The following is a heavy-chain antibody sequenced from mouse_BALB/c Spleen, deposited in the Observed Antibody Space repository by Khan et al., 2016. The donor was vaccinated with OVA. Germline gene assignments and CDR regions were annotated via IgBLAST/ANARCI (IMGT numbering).Heavy chain of an antibody. Sequence: EVQLQESGPGLVKPSQSLSLTCTVTVYSITSDYAWNWIRQFPGNKLEWMGYINYSGSTSYYPSLKSRISITRDTSKNQFFLQLNSVTTEDTATYYCARWFAYWGQGTLVTVSA. CDR1: VYSITSDYA. V-gene: IGHV3-2*02. CDR3: ARWFAY. CDR2: INYSGST. J-gene: IGHJ3*01.